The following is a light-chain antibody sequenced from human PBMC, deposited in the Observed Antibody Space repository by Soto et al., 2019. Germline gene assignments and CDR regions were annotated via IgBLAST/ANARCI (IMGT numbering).Light chain of an antibody. CDR2: DTS. V-gene: IGKV3D-20*01. J-gene: IGKJ5*01. CDR1: QSVGSRF. Sequence: EIVLTQSTATLSLAPGETATLSCGASQSVGSRFLAWYQQKPGLAPRLLIYDTSNRATGIPDRFSGSGSVTDFTLTINRLEPEDFAVYYCQQYNCSSITFGQGTRLDIK. CDR3: QQYNCSSIT.